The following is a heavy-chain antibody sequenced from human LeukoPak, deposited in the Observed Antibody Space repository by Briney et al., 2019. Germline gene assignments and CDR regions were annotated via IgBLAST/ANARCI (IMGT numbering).Heavy chain of an antibody. CDR3: ARVVVLRYFDWSPEFGY. J-gene: IGHJ4*02. CDR2: INPNSGGT. V-gene: IGHV1-2*06. Sequence: ASVKVSCKASGYTFTGYYMHWVRQAPGQGLEWMGRINPNSGGTNYAQKFQGRVTMTRDTSISTAYMELSRLRSDDTAVYYCARVVVLRYFDWSPEFGYWGQGTLVTVSS. D-gene: IGHD3-9*01. CDR1: GYTFTGYY.